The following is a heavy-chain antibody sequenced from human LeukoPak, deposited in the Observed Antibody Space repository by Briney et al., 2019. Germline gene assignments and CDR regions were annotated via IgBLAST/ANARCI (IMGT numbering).Heavy chain of an antibody. CDR3: AIGERSYYFDY. V-gene: IGHV3-74*03. Sequence: GGSLRLSCAASGFTFSSYWMHWVRQAPGKGLVWVSRIKSDGSDTTYADSVKGRFTISRDNAKNMLYLQMNSLRAEDTAVYYCAIGERSYYFDYWGQGTLVTVSS. D-gene: IGHD1-1*01. CDR1: GFTFSSYW. J-gene: IGHJ4*02. CDR2: IKSDGSDT.